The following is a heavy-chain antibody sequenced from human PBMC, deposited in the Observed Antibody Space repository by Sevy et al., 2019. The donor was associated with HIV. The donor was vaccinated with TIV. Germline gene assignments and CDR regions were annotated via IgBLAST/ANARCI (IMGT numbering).Heavy chain of an antibody. D-gene: IGHD3-3*01. J-gene: IGHJ6*02. CDR2: VSSSADTI. V-gene: IGHV3-48*03. Sequence: GGSLRLSCAASEFTFSSYEMNWVRQAPGKGLEWVSYVSSSADTIYYADSVRGRFTISRDNAKKSLYLQMNSLRAEDTAVYYCAKRGGQYDLGMDVWGQGTTVTVSS. CDR3: AKRGGQYDLGMDV. CDR1: EFTFSSYE.